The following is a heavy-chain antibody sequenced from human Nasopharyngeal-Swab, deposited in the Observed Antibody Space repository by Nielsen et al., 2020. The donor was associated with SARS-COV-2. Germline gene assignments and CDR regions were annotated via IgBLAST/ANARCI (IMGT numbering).Heavy chain of an antibody. CDR1: GFTFSSYA. D-gene: IGHD3-10*01. V-gene: IGHV3-23*01. Sequence: GESLKISCAASGFTFSSYAMSWVRQALGKGLEWVSAISGSGGSTYYADSVKGRFTISRDNTKNTLYLQMNRLRAEDTAVYYCAKGTMVRGVTPFDYWGQGTLVTVSS. CDR2: ISGSGGST. J-gene: IGHJ4*02. CDR3: AKGTMVRGVTPFDY.